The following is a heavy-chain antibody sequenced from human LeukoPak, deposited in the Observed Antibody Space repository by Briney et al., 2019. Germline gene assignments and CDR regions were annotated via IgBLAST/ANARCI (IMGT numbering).Heavy chain of an antibody. CDR3: ARAPNGVYVLDY. V-gene: IGHV3-23*01. CDR2: ISNSGGST. D-gene: IGHD2-8*01. CDR1: GFTFSSYA. J-gene: IGHJ4*02. Sequence: GGALRLSCAASGFTFSSYAMNWVRQAPGKGLEWVSGISNSGGSTYYADSVKGRFTISRDNSKNTLYLQMNSLRAEDTALYYCARAPNGVYVLDYWGQGTLVSVSS.